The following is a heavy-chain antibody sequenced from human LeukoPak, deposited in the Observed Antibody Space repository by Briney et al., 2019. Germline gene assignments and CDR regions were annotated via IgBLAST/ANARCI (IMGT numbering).Heavy chain of an antibody. CDR2: IYSGGST. V-gene: IGHV3-66*01. J-gene: IGHJ4*02. D-gene: IGHD3-10*01. CDR1: GFTVSSNY. CDR3: ASGWFGELTLGY. Sequence: PGGSLRLSCAASGFTVSSNYMSWVRQAPGKGLEWVSVIYSGGSTYYADSVKGRFTISRENSKNTLYLQMNSLRGEDTAVYYCASGWFGELTLGYWGQGTLVTVSS.